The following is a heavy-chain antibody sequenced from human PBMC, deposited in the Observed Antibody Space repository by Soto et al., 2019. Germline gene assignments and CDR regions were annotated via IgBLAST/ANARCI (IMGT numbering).Heavy chain of an antibody. CDR3: AKGTVPAAIRRDYFDY. CDR2: ISGSGDST. D-gene: IGHD2-2*02. J-gene: IGHJ4*02. Sequence: LXLSCAASGFTCSTYSMSWVRQAPGKGLEWVSAISGSGDSTYYADSVKGRFTISRDNSKNTLYLQMNSLRAEDTAVYYCAKGTVPAAIRRDYFDYWGQGTLVTVSS. CDR1: GFTCSTYS. V-gene: IGHV3-23*01.